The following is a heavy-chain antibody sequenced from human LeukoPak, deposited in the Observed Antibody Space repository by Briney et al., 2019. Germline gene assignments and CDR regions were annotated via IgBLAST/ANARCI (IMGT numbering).Heavy chain of an antibody. D-gene: IGHD2-15*01. CDR2: ISSSSSTI. Sequence: GGSLRLSCAASGFTFSSYSMNWVRQAPGKGLEWVSYISSSSSTIYYADSVKGRFTISRDNAKNSLYLQMNSLRAEDTAVYYCARAASGGSCYVTGGCFWFDPWGQGTLVTVSS. CDR3: ARAASGGSCYVTGGCFWFDP. J-gene: IGHJ5*02. CDR1: GFTFSSYS. V-gene: IGHV3-48*01.